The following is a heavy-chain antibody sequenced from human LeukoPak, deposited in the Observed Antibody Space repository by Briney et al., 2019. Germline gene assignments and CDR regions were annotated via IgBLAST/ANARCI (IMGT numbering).Heavy chain of an antibody. D-gene: IGHD3-22*01. J-gene: IGHJ4*02. V-gene: IGHV4-59*08. CDR2: IYYSGST. Sequence: PSETLSLTCTVSGGSISSYYWSWIRQPPGKGLEWIGYIYYSGSTNYHPSLKSRVTISVDKSKNQFSLKLSSVTAADTAVYYCARLVYYDSSGYPDWGQGTLVTVSS. CDR1: GGSISSYY. CDR3: ARLVYYDSSGYPD.